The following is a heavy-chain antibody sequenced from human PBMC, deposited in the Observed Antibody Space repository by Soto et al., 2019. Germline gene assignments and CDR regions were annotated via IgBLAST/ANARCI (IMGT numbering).Heavy chain of an antibody. Sequence: QVQLVESGGGVVRPGRSLRLSCAASGFTFSSYGMHWVRQAPGKGLEWVAVIWDDGNIKYYADSVKGRFTISRDNSKNTLYLQMNSLRAEDTAVYYCARVSEGGSYYGGLDYWGQGTLVTVSS. D-gene: IGHD1-26*01. CDR2: IWDDGNIK. CDR1: GFTFSSYG. CDR3: ARVSEGGSYYGGLDY. V-gene: IGHV3-33*01. J-gene: IGHJ4*02.